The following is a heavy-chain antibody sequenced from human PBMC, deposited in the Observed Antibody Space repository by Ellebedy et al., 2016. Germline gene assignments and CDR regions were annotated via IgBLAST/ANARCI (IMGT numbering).Heavy chain of an antibody. CDR2: IYYSGST. D-gene: IGHD6-13*01. J-gene: IGHJ6*02. Sequence: SETLSLTCTVSGGSISSYYWSWIRQPPGKGLEWIGYIYYSGSTNYNPSLKSRVTISVDTSKNQFSLKLSSVTAADTAVYYCARDIGDSSSWYYYGMDVWGQGTTVTVSS. CDR1: GGSISSYY. V-gene: IGHV4-59*01. CDR3: ARDIGDSSSWYYYGMDV.